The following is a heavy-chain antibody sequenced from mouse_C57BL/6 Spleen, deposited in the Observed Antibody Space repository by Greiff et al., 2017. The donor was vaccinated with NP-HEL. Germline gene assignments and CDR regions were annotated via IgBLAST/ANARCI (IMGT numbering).Heavy chain of an antibody. CDR1: GYTFTSYW. CDR3: ARSQLLRYAMDY. V-gene: IGHV1-50*01. D-gene: IGHD1-1*01. CDR2: IDPSDSYT. J-gene: IGHJ4*01. Sequence: QVHVKQPGAELVKPGASVKLSCKASGYTFTSYWMQWVKQRPGQGLEWIGEIDPSDSYTNYNQKFKGKATLTVDTSSSTAYMQLSSLTSEDSAVYYCARSQLLRYAMDYWGQGTSVTVSS.